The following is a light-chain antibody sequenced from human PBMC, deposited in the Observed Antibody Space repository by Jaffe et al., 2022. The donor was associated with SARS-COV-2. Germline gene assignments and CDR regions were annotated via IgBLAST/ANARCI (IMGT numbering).Light chain of an antibody. CDR1: RNLLYSSNNKNY. Sequence: DIVMTQSPDSLAVSLGERATINCKSSRNLLYSSNNKNYLAWYQQKPGQPPNLLIYWASTRESGVPDRFSGSGSGTDFTLTISSLQAEDVAVYYCQQYYSTPYTFGQGTKLEIK. CDR3: QQYYSTPYT. CDR2: WAS. V-gene: IGKV4-1*01. J-gene: IGKJ2*01.